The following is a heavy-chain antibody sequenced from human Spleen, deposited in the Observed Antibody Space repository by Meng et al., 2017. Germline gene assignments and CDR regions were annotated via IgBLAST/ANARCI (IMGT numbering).Heavy chain of an antibody. Sequence: SETLSLTCTVSGYSISSGTSSWGWIRQPAGKGLEWIGRIYTIGNTNYNPSLESRLTISVDTSKNQFSLKLSSVTAADTAVYYCARGVNTADRRYFDFWGPGTLVTVSS. CDR2: IYTIGNT. J-gene: IGHJ4*02. CDR3: ARGVNTADRRYFDF. D-gene: IGHD4-11*01. CDR1: GYSISSGTSS. V-gene: IGHV4-61*02.